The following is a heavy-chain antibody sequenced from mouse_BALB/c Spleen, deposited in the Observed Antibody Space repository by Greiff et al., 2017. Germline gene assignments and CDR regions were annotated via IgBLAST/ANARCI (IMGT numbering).Heavy chain of an antibody. V-gene: IGHV14-4*02. D-gene: IGHD3-1*01. CDR3: NPSIGLLDAY. Sequence: EVQLQQSGAELVRSGASVKLSCTASGFNIKDYYMHWVKQRPEQGLEWIGWIDPENGDTEYAPKFQGKATMTADTSSNTAYLQLSSLTSEDTAVYYCNPSIGLLDAYWGQGTLVTVSA. CDR2: IDPENGDT. CDR1: GFNIKDYY. J-gene: IGHJ3*01.